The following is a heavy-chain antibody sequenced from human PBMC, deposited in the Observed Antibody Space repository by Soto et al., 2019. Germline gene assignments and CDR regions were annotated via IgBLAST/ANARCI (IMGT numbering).Heavy chain of an antibody. CDR3: AREIRRDYYYYYPLDV. J-gene: IGHJ6*02. V-gene: IGHV3-72*01. Sequence: SLRLSCLASGFTFTDHYMDWVRQAPGTGLEWIARTKNKPNNYTTTYAASVKGRFTISRDDSESSLYLQMNNLKTEDTAVYYCAREIRRDYYYYYPLDVWGQGTTVTVSS. CDR1: GFTFTDHY. CDR2: TKNKPNNYTT.